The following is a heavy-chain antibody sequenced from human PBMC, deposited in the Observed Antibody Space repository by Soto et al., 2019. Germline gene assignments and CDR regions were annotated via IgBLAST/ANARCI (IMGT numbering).Heavy chain of an antibody. CDR1: GFTFSNYA. D-gene: IGHD2-21*01. CDR2: IRGTT. J-gene: IGHJ3*02. V-gene: IGHV3-48*01. CDR3: ARDDSFAFDI. Sequence: GGSLRLSCAASGFTFSNYAMTWVRQGPGKGLEWVSYIRGTTHYADSVKGRFTISRDNARSSLYLQMNSLRADDTAVYYCARDDSFAFDIWGQGTMVTVSS.